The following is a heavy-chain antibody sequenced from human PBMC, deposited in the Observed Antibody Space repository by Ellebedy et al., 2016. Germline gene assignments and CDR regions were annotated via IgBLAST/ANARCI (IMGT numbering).Heavy chain of an antibody. J-gene: IGHJ4*02. CDR1: GFTFSSCA. CDR3: TRKSFTGDFDS. D-gene: IGHD7-27*01. V-gene: IGHV3-30-3*01. CDR2: LSSDGSNE. Sequence: GGSLRLXXAASGFTFSSCAMHWVRQAPGKGLEGVAVLSSDGSNEYYADSVKGRFTISRDSSKNTLYLQMNSLRAEDTAVYYCTRKSFTGDFDSWGQGTLVTVSS.